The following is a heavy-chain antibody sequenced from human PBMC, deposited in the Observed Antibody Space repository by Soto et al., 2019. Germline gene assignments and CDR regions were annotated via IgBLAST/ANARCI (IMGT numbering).Heavy chain of an antibody. V-gene: IGHV1-18*01. D-gene: IGHD3-10*01. CDR1: GYTFTSYG. CDR3: AREGSYHALDY. CDR2: ISGYNGDT. Sequence: ASVKVSCKASGYTFTSYGITWVRQAPGQGLEWMGWISGYNGDTNYAQKFQGRVTLTTDTSTSTGYLEVMTLRPDDTAVYYCAREGSYHALDYWGLGTLVTVSS. J-gene: IGHJ4*02.